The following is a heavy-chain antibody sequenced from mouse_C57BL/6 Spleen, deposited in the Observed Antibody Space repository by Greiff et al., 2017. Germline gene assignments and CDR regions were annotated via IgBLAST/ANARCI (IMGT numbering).Heavy chain of an antibody. CDR2: ISSGGDYI. J-gene: IGHJ4*01. CDR1: GFTFSSYA. CDR3: TRVYGMPMDY. Sequence: EVKVVESGEGLVKPGGPLKLSCAASGFTFSSYAMSWVRQTPEKRLEWVAYISSGGDYIYYADTVKGRFTISRDNARNTLYLQMSSLKSDDTAMYYCTRVYGMPMDYWGQGTSVTVSS. V-gene: IGHV5-9-1*02. D-gene: IGHD2-1*01.